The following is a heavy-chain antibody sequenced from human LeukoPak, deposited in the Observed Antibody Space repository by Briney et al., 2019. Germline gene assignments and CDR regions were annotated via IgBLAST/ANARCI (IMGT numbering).Heavy chain of an antibody. J-gene: IGHJ6*02. Sequence: PSETLSLTCAVCGGSFSGYYWSWIRQPPGKGLEWIGEINHSGSTNYNPSLKSRVTISVDTSKNQFSLKLSSVTAADTAAYYCARSRITIFGVVIGMDVWGQGTTVTVSS. CDR2: INHSGST. CDR1: GGSFSGYY. V-gene: IGHV4-34*01. CDR3: ARSRITIFGVVIGMDV. D-gene: IGHD3-3*01.